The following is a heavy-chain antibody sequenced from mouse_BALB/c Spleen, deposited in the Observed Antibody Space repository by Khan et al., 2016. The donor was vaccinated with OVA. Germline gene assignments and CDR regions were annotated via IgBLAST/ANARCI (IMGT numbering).Heavy chain of an antibody. CDR1: GYTFTSYY. D-gene: IGHD2-10*02. Sequence: QVRLQQSGAELVKPGASVKLSCKASGYTFTSYYMYWVKQRPGQGLEWIGEINPSNGGTNFNEKFKSKATLTVDKSSSTAYMQLSSLTSEDSAVYYCTRSGYGSFADWGQGTLVTVAA. J-gene: IGHJ3*01. CDR3: TRSGYGSFAD. V-gene: IGHV1S81*02. CDR2: INPSNGGT.